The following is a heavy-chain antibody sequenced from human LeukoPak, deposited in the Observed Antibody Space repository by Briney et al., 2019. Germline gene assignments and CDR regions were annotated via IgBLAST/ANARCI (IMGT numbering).Heavy chain of an antibody. CDR2: IYPGDSDT. J-gene: IGHJ4*02. Sequence: GESLKISCKGSGYGFTNYWIGWVRQMPGKGLEWMAIIYPGDSDTRYSPSFQGQVTISVDKSISTAYLQWSSLEASDTAMYYCARCSYTSGYGFDDWGQRTLVAVSS. D-gene: IGHD5-18*01. V-gene: IGHV5-51*01. CDR3: ARCSYTSGYGFDD. CDR1: GYGFTNYW.